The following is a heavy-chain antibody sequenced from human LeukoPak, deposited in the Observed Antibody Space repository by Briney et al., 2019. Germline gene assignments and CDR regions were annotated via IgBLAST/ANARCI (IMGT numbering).Heavy chain of an antibody. J-gene: IGHJ4*02. CDR2: ISSSSSYI. V-gene: IGHV3-21*01. CDR1: GFTFSSYS. CDR3: ARDPRGYSYGTLDY. D-gene: IGHD5-18*01. Sequence: PGGSLRLSCAASGFTFSSYSMNWVRQAPGKGLEWVSSISSSSSYIYYADSVKGRFTTSRDNAKNSLYLQMNSLRAEDTAVYYCARDPRGYSYGTLDYWGQGTLVTVSS.